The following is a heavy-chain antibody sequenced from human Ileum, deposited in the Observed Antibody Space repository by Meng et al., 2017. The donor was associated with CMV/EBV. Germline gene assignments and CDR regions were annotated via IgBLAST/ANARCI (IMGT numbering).Heavy chain of an antibody. Sequence: LTWAISGDNVSSNSAAWHWIRQSPSRGLEWLGKTYYRSKWYHDYAVSLKSRITINSDTSKNQFSLLLNSVTPEDTAVYYCGSWYFDYWGQGTLVTVSS. J-gene: IGHJ4*02. CDR3: GSWYFDY. CDR1: GDNVSSNSAA. CDR2: TYYRSKWYH. V-gene: IGHV6-1*01.